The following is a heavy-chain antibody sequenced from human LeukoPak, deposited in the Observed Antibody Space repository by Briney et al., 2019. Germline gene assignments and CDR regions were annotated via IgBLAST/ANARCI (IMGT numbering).Heavy chain of an antibody. D-gene: IGHD6-13*01. V-gene: IGHV1-69*13. CDR1: GGTFSSYA. CDR3: ARTGSAAAGYYFDY. Sequence: ASVKVSCKASGGTFSSYAISWVRQAPGQGLEWMGGIIPIFGTANYAQKFQGRVTITADESTSTAYMELSSLRSEDTAVYYCARTGSAAAGYYFDYWGQGTLVTVYS. J-gene: IGHJ4*02. CDR2: IIPIFGTA.